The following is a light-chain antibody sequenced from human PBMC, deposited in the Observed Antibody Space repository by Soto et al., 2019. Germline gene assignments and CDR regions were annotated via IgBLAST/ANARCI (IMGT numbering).Light chain of an antibody. CDR1: SSDVGGYNY. V-gene: IGLV2-14*01. Sequence: QPVLTQPASVSGSPGQSITISCTGTSSDVGGYNYVSWYQQYPGKAPKLMIYEVSNRPSGVSNRFSGSKSGNTASLTISGLQAEDEADYYCTSYTSSSAYVFGTGTKLTVL. J-gene: IGLJ1*01. CDR2: EVS. CDR3: TSYTSSSAYV.